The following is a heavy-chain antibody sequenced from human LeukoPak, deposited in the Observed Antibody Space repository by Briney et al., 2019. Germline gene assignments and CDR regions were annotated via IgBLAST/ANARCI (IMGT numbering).Heavy chain of an antibody. CDR1: GFTFSSYA. D-gene: IGHD5-12*01. Sequence: PGGSLRLSCAASGFTFSSYAMSWVRQAPGKGLEWVSAISGSGGSTYYADSVKGRFTISRDNSKNTLYLQMNSLRAEDTAVYYCAKSGYSGYDGSRIAFDYWGQGTLVTVSS. V-gene: IGHV3-23*01. CDR3: AKSGYSGYDGSRIAFDY. J-gene: IGHJ4*02. CDR2: ISGSGGST.